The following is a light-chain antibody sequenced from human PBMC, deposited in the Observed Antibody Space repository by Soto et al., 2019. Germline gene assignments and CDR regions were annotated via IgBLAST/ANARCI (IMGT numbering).Light chain of an antibody. CDR3: SSYAGSNNLV. Sequence: QSALTQPPSASGSPGQSVTISCTGTSNDVGGYNYVSWYQQHPGKAPKLMIYEVSKWPSGVPDRFSGSKSGNTASLTVSGLQAEDEADYYCSSYAGSNNLVFGGGTKVTVL. CDR1: SNDVGGYNY. J-gene: IGLJ2*01. CDR2: EVS. V-gene: IGLV2-8*01.